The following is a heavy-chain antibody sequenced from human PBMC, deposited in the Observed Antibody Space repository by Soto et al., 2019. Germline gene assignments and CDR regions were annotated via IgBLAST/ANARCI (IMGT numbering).Heavy chain of an antibody. J-gene: IGHJ3*01. CDR1: GGSISSGGYS. CDR2: IYNGGNT. CDR3: VSNIVADHTLAV. D-gene: IGHD5-12*01. V-gene: IGHV4-30-2*01. Sequence: QLQLQESGSGLVKPSQTLSLTCAVSGGSISSGGYSWSCIRQPRGRGLAWIGNIYNGGNTYYTSSVKGRFTISGGRSSDQFTRSLRPAPAPGTEGLDGVSNIVADHTLAVRGQGTVAT.